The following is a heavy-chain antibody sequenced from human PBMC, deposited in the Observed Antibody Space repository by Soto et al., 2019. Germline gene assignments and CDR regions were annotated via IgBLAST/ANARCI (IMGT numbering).Heavy chain of an antibody. J-gene: IGHJ2*01. Sequence: SETLSLTCTVSGGSMDKNYWSWIRQAPGKGLEWIGYIYYSGSTNYNPSLKSRVTISLDTSENQFSLRLNSVTAADTAVYYCARSDCTRGGCYYWFFDIWGRGTRVTVSS. CDR3: ARSDCTRGGCYYWFFDI. V-gene: IGHV4-59*01. D-gene: IGHD2-8*02. CDR1: GGSMDKNY. CDR2: IYYSGST.